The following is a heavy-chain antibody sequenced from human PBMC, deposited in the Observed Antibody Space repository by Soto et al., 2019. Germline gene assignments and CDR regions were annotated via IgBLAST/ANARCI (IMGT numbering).Heavy chain of an antibody. D-gene: IGHD6-6*01. CDR3: ARSTIAPHLFMYPFDY. Sequence: SETLSLTCTVSGGSISSYYWSWIRQPPGKGLEWIGYIYYSGSTNYNPSLKSRVTISVDTSKNQFSLKLSSVTAADTAVYYCARSTIAPHLFMYPFDYWGQRTLVTVSS. CDR2: IYYSGST. V-gene: IGHV4-59*08. CDR1: GGSISSYY. J-gene: IGHJ4*01.